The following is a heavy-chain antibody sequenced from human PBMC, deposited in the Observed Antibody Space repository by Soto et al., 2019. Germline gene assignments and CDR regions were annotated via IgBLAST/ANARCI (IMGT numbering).Heavy chain of an antibody. J-gene: IGHJ4*02. Sequence: QVQLVESGGGVVQPGRSLRLSCAASGFTFSDYPMHWVRQAPGKALEWVSIISHDGDKNYYADSMKGRFTISRDNSKNTLYLQMNSLRVEDSAVYYCTTGGRNWNYRRLDYWGQGTLVTVSS. V-gene: IGHV3-30-3*01. D-gene: IGHD1-7*01. CDR2: ISHDGDKN. CDR1: GFTFSDYP. CDR3: TTGGRNWNYRRLDY.